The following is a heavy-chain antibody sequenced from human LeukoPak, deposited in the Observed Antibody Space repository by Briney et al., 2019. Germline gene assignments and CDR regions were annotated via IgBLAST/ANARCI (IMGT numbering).Heavy chain of an antibody. V-gene: IGHV4-34*01. CDR3: ARTERDGYNGN. J-gene: IGHJ4*02. CDR1: GGSFSGYY. D-gene: IGHD5-24*01. CDR2: INHSGST. Sequence: SETLSLTCAVYGGSFSGYYWSWIRQPPGKGLEWIGEINHSGSTNYNPSLKSRVTISVDTSKNQFSLKLSSVTAADTAVYYCARTERDGYNGNWGQGTLVTVSS.